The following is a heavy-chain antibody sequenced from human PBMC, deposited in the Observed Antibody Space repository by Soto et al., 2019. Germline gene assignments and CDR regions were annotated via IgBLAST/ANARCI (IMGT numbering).Heavy chain of an antibody. CDR2: ISAYNGNT. CDR3: ATEGNDFWSGSYYYGMAV. CDR1: GYTFTSYG. Sequence: QVQLVQSGAEVKKPGASVKVSCKASGYTFTSYGISWVRQAPGQGLEWMGSISAYNGNTNYAQKLQGRVTMTTDTSTSTAYMELRSLRSDDTAVYYCATEGNDFWSGSYYYGMAVWGQGTTVTVSS. J-gene: IGHJ6*02. V-gene: IGHV1-18*01. D-gene: IGHD3-3*01.